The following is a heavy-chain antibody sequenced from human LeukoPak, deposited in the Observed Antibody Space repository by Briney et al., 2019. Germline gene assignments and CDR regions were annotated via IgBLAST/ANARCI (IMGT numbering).Heavy chain of an antibody. CDR2: MKPNSGNT. CDR3: ARAEEGVISNDY. V-gene: IGHV1-8*03. CDR1: GYTFTSYD. J-gene: IGHJ4*02. D-gene: IGHD1-14*01. Sequence: ASVKVSCKASGYTFTSYDINWVRQATGQGLEWMGWMKPNSGNTGYAQKFQGRVTITRNTSISTAYMELSSLRSEDTAVYYCARAEEGVISNDYWGQGTLVTVSS.